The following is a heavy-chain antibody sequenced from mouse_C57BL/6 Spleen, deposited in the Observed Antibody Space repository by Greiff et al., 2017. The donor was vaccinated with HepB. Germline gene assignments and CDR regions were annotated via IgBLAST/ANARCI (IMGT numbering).Heavy chain of an antibody. CDR1: GYTFTSYW. CDR3: ARGGYFDY. J-gene: IGHJ2*01. Sequence: VVESGASVKLSCKASGYTFTSYWMQWVKQRPGQGLEWIGEIDPSDSYTNYNQKFKGKATLTVDTSSSTAYMQLSSLTSEDSAVYYCARGGYFDYWGQGTTLTVSS. CDR2: IDPSDSYT. V-gene: IGHV1-50*01.